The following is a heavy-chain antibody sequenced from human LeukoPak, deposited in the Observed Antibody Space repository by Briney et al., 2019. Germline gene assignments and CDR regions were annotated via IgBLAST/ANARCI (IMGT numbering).Heavy chain of an antibody. Sequence: SVKVSCKASGGTFSSYAISWVRQAPGQGLEWMGGIIPIFGTANYPQKFQGRVTITADESTSTAYMELSSLRSEDTAVYYCAAGRYSSSPPGYWGQGTLVTVSS. J-gene: IGHJ4*02. D-gene: IGHD6-13*01. CDR3: AAGRYSSSPPGY. CDR2: IIPIFGTA. V-gene: IGHV1-69*13. CDR1: GGTFSSYA.